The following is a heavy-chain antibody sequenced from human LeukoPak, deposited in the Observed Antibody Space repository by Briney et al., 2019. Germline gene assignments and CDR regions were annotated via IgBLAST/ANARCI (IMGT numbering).Heavy chain of an antibody. D-gene: IGHD3-10*01. Sequence: GGFLRRSGAASGFTFSSYEMNWVRQAPGKGLEWVSYITSSGSTIYYAGSVKGRFTISRDNAKNSLYLQMNSLRAEDTAVYYCARSMVRGVTFDYWGQGTLVTVSS. J-gene: IGHJ4*02. CDR1: GFTFSSYE. CDR3: ARSMVRGVTFDY. CDR2: ITSSGSTI. V-gene: IGHV3-48*03.